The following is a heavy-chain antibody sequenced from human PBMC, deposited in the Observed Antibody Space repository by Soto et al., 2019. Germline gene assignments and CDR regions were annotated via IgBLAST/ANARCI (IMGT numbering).Heavy chain of an antibody. CDR3: ARQSRTMIVVVKFDY. D-gene: IGHD3-22*01. J-gene: IGHJ4*02. CDR2: INHSGST. CDR1: GGSFSGYY. Sequence: ETLSLTCSVYGGSFSGYYWSWIRQPPGKGLEWIGEINHSGSTNYNPSLKSRVTVSVDTSKNQFSLKLSSVTAADTAVYYCARQSRTMIVVVKFDYWGQGTLVTVSS. V-gene: IGHV4-34*01.